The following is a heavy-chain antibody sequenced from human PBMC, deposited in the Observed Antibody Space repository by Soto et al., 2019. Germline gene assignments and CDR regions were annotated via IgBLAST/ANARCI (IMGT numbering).Heavy chain of an antibody. J-gene: IGHJ4*02. V-gene: IGHV3-15*01. CDR2: IKTNTDGGTT. CDR3: TGGDIAGDFDY. Sequence: EVQMVESGGGLVKPGGSLRLSCAASGFSFSNAWMSWVRQAPGKGLEWVGRIKTNTDGGTTDYAAPVKGRFTISRDDSKNTVFQQMNSLKTEDTAVYYCTGGDIAGDFDYWGQGTLVTVSS. D-gene: IGHD5-12*01. CDR1: GFSFSNAW.